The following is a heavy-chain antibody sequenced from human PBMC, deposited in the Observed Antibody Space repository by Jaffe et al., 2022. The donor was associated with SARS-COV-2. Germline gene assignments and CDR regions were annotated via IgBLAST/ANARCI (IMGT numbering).Heavy chain of an antibody. CDR2: ISWDGGST. CDR3: AKDIKSGYSYVAPAF. J-gene: IGHJ4*02. V-gene: IGHV3-43*01. Sequence: EVQLVESGGVVVQPGGSLRLSCAASGFTFDDYTMHWVRQAPGKGLEWVSLISWDGGSTYYADSVKGRFTISRDNSKNSLYLQMNSLRTEDTALYYCAKDIKSGYSYVAPAFWGQGTLVTVSS. D-gene: IGHD5-18*01. CDR1: GFTFDDYT.